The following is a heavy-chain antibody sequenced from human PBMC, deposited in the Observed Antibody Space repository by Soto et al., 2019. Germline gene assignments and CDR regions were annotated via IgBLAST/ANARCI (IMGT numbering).Heavy chain of an antibody. CDR1: GFTFSSYG. Sequence: PGGSLRLSCAASGFTFSSYGMHWVRQAPGKGLEWVAVISYDGSNKYYADSVKGRFTISRDNSKNTLYLQMNSLRAEDTAVYYCAKDLNWNYVFYYYYYGMDVWGQGTTVTVSS. D-gene: IGHD1-7*01. CDR3: AKDLNWNYVFYYYYYGMDV. V-gene: IGHV3-30*18. CDR2: ISYDGSNK. J-gene: IGHJ6*02.